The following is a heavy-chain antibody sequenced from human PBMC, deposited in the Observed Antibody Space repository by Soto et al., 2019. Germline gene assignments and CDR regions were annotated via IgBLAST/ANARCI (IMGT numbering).Heavy chain of an antibody. V-gene: IGHV4-39*07. CDR3: ARDKAPGTSNWFDP. Sequence: LSLTFTVSCGSISISSYYLGWIRHPPGKVLEWIGSIYYSGSTYYNPSLKSRVTISVDTSKNQFSLKLSSVTAADTAVYYCARDKAPGTSNWFDPWGQGTLVTAPQ. J-gene: IGHJ5*02. CDR2: IYYSGST. CDR1: CGSISISSYY.